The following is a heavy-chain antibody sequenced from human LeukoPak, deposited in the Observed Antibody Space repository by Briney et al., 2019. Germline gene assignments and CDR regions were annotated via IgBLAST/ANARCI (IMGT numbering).Heavy chain of an antibody. Sequence: PSQTLILTCTLAGGSISSYYWTWIRQTPGKGLEWIGYVYYTGNTNFNPSLRSRVTISLDSSKNQFSLRLSSVTAADTAVYYCARREAAGVFYFDYWGQGTLVTVSS. J-gene: IGHJ4*02. CDR3: ARREAAGVFYFDY. V-gene: IGHV4-59*01. D-gene: IGHD6-13*01. CDR1: GGSISSYY. CDR2: VYYTGNT.